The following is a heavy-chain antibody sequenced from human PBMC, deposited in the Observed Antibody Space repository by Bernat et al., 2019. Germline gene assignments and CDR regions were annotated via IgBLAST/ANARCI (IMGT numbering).Heavy chain of an antibody. V-gene: IGHV3-33*01. CDR1: GFTFSSYG. CDR2: IWYDGSNK. D-gene: IGHD6-19*01. CDR3: ARSREVAGTRGYYYYYGMDV. J-gene: IGHJ6*02. Sequence: QVQLVESGGGVVQPGRSLILSCAASGFTFSSYGMHWVRQAPGKGLEWVAVIWYDGSNKYYADSVKGRFTISRDNSKNTLYLQMNSLRAEDTAVYYCARSREVAGTRGYYYYYGMDVWGQGTTVTVSS.